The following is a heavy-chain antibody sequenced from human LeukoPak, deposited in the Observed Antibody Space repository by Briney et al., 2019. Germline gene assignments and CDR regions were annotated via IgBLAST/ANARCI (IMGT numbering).Heavy chain of an antibody. D-gene: IGHD6-19*01. V-gene: IGHV3-23*01. Sequence: GGSLSLSCAASGFTFSNYAMSRVRQAPGKGLEWVSAISGSGGSTYYADSVKGRFTISRDNSKNTLYLQMNSLRAEDTAVYYCAKDQGRSSGWHPWGQGTLVTVSS. CDR1: GFTFSNYA. CDR2: ISGSGGST. CDR3: AKDQGRSSGWHP. J-gene: IGHJ5*02.